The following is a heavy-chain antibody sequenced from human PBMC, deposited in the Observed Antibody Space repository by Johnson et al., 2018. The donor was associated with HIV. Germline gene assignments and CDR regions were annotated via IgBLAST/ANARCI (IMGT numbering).Heavy chain of an antibody. V-gene: IGHV3-9*01. CDR2: ISWNSGSI. CDR1: GFTFDDYA. D-gene: IGHD6-6*01. J-gene: IGHJ3*02. Sequence: VLLVESGGGFVQPGRSLRLSCAASGFTFDDYAMHWVRQAPGKGLEWVSGISWNSGSIGYADSVKGRFTISRDNAKNSLYLQMNSLRVEDTAVYYCAKAVAARPQGNDGAFDIWGQGTMVTVSS. CDR3: AKAVAARPQGNDGAFDI.